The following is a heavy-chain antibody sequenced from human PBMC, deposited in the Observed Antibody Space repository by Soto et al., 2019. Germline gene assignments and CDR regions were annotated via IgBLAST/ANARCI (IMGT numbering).Heavy chain of an antibody. CDR1: GFTFSSYA. CDR3: ATTKGYIDPFDL. CDR2: ISGSGDRT. Sequence: GGSLRLSCAASGFTFSSYAMHWVRQAPGKGLECVSSISGSGDRTHNADSVRGRFTISRDDSKNTLNLQMNSLRAEDTAIYFCATTKGYIDPFDLWGQGTLVTVSS. D-gene: IGHD5-12*01. J-gene: IGHJ4*02. V-gene: IGHV3-23*01.